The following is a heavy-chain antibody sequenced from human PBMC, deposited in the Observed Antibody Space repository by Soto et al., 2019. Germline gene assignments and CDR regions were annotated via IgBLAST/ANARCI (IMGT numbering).Heavy chain of an antibody. V-gene: IGHV4-34*01. D-gene: IGHD1-1*01. J-gene: IGHJ4*02. CDR1: GQSFSGHS. Sequence: QVQLQQWGAGLVKPSETLSLSCAVYGQSFSGHSCDWIRQPPGPGLEWIGVINESGSTYYNPSLKSRVTISADTSKNQFSLKLSSVTAADTAVYFCARGAGIVALPGELEDDKYDYWGQGTLVNVSS. CDR2: INESGST. CDR3: ARGAGIVALPGELEDDKYDY.